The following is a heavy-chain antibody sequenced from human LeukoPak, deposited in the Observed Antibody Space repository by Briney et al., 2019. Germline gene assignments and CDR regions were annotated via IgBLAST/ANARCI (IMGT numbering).Heavy chain of an antibody. D-gene: IGHD3-10*01. CDR1: GGSISSYD. CDR3: AKGRSGSYSHFDY. V-gene: IGHV4-59*01. Sequence: SGTLTLTCTVSGGSISSYDLSWIRQPPGKGLEWICHIHYSGSTNYNPSLKSRVTISVDTSRDQFSLNLSSVTAADTAVYYCAKGRSGSYSHFDYWGQGTLVTVSS. J-gene: IGHJ4*02. CDR2: IHYSGST.